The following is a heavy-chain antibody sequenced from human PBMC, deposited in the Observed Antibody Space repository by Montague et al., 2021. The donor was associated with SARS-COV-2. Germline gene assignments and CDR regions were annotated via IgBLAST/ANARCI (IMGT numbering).Heavy chain of an antibody. CDR1: GGSVSSDTHN. V-gene: IGHV4-39*01. CDR2: IFYKGNT. D-gene: IGHD2-8*01. J-gene: IGHJ4*02. CDR3: AGVPNGRHDN. Sequence: SETLSLTCTASGGSVSSDTHNWAWIRQPPGKGLEWIASIFYKGNTYYNPSLRSRFTIPINTSKNQFFLRVASVTAADTAVYYCAGVPNGRHDNWGPGALVTVSS.